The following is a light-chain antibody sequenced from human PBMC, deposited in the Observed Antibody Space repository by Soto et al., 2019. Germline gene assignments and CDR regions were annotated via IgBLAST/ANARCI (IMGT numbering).Light chain of an antibody. V-gene: IGKV1-33*01. CDR2: DAS. J-gene: IGKJ5*01. CDR3: QQYENLPT. CDR1: QNINNY. Sequence: IQMTQSPSSLSAYVGDRVTITCQASQNINNYLNWYQQKPGRAPKLLIYDASNLEAGAPSRFRGSGSGTDFTFTISRLQPEDIATYYCQQYENLPTFGQRTRLEI.